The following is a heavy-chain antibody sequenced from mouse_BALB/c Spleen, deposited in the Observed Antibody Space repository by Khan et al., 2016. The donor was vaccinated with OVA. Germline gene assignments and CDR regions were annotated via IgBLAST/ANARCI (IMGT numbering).Heavy chain of an antibody. CDR3: ARVGYNGTMDS. J-gene: IGHJ4*01. CDR2: INTYTGEP. CDR1: GYTFTNYG. D-gene: IGHD2-14*01. Sequence: QVQLKQSGPELKKPGETVKISCKASGYTFTNYGMNWVKQAPGKGLNWMGWINTYTGEPTYANEFKGRFAFSLETSASTAYLQINNLKNEDTATDFCARVGYNGTMDSWGQGTSVTVSS. V-gene: IGHV9-3-1*01.